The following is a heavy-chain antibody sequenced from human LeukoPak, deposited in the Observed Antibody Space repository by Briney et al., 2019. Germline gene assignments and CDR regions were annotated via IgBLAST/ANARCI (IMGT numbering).Heavy chain of an antibody. V-gene: IGHV3-21*01. D-gene: IGHD1-26*01. CDR3: ARDLARRELYP. CDR1: GFTFSSYS. Sequence: GGSLRLSCAASGFTFSSYSMNWVRQAPGKGREWVSSISSSSSYIYYADSVKGRFTISRDNAKNSLYLQMNSPRAEDTAVYYCARDLARRELYPWGQGTLVTVSS. CDR2: ISSSSSYI. J-gene: IGHJ5*02.